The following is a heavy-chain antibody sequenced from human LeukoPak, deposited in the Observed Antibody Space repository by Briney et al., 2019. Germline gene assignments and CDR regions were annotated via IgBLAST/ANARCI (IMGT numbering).Heavy chain of an antibody. CDR2: INPNRGDT. V-gene: IGHV1-2*02. CDR1: GYTFTNNY. D-gene: IGHD4-17*01. Sequence: ASVKVSCKASGYTFTNNYIHWVRQAPGHGLEWMGWINPNRGDTNYAQKFQGRVTMTRDTSISTAFMELTRLTSDDTAVYHCTRDLLGFATTPLSDWGQGTLVTVSS. CDR3: TRDLLGFATTPLSD. J-gene: IGHJ4*02.